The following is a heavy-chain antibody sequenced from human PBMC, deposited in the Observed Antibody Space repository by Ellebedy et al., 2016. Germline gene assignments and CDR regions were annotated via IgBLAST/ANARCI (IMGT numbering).Heavy chain of an antibody. V-gene: IGHV1-69*13. CDR1: GGTFSSYA. CDR3: ARDCRRLNWNYVPDAFDI. Sequence: ASVKVSCKASGGTFSSYAISWVRQAPGQGLEWMGGIIPIFGTTNYAQKFQGRVTITADESTSTAYMELSSLRSEDTAVYYCARDCRRLNWNYVPDAFDIWGQGTMVTVSS. CDR2: IIPIFGTT. D-gene: IGHD1-7*01. J-gene: IGHJ3*02.